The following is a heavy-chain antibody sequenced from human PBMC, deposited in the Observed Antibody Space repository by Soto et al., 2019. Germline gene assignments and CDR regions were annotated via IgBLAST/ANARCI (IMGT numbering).Heavy chain of an antibody. J-gene: IGHJ4*02. D-gene: IGHD3-3*01. V-gene: IGHV3-33*06. CDR2: IWYDGSNK. CDR1: GFTFSSYG. CDR3: AKAGAFWSGSFDY. Sequence: GGSLRLSCAASGFTFSSYGMHWVRQAPGKGLEWVAVIWYDGSNKYYADSVKGRFTISRDNAKNTLYLQMNSLRAEDTAVYYCAKAGAFWSGSFDYWGQGTLVTVSS.